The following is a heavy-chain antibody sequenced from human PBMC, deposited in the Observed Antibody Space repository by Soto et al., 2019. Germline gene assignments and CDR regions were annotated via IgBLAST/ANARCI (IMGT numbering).Heavy chain of an antibody. Sequence: ASVKVSCKASGGTFSRYAISWVRQAPGQGLEWMGGISAYNGNTNYAQKLQGRVTMTTDTSTSTAYMELRSLRSDDTAVYYCARHAPEAAAGNPDYWGQGTLVTVCS. CDR1: GGTFSRYA. CDR2: ISAYNGNT. V-gene: IGHV1-18*01. J-gene: IGHJ4*02. CDR3: ARHAPEAAAGNPDY. D-gene: IGHD6-13*01.